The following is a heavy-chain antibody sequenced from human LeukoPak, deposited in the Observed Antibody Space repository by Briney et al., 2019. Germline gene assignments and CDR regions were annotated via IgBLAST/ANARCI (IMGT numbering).Heavy chain of an antibody. CDR2: ISGSGIST. V-gene: IGHV3-23*01. CDR3: AKDRFGYNKSIDC. CDR1: GFTFSIHA. D-gene: IGHD5-24*01. J-gene: IGHJ4*02. Sequence: GGSLRLSCAASGFTFSIHAMNWVRQAPGKGLEWVSAISGSGISTYYADSVKGRFTIPRDNSKNTVYLQVNSLRVEDTAVYYCAKDRFGYNKSIDCWGQGILVTVSS.